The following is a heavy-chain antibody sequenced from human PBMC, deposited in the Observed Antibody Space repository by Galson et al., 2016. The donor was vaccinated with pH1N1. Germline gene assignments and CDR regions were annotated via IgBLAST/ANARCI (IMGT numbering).Heavy chain of an antibody. CDR1: GFTFSNYA. CDR2: MSVRGGRT. J-gene: IGHJ4*02. D-gene: IGHD6-19*01. Sequence: SLRLSCAASGFTFSNYAMSWVRQAPGKGLEWVAGMSVRGGRTYYADSVKGRFTISRDNSNNTLYLQMDSLRAEDAAVYYCSKDQGRYSSGWCFDHWGQGTLVTVSS. V-gene: IGHV3-23*01. CDR3: SKDQGRYSSGWCFDH.